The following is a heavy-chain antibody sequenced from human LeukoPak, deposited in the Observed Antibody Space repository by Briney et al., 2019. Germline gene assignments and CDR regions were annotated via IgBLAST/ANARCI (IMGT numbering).Heavy chain of an antibody. CDR2: ISYDGSNK. D-gene: IGHD6-19*01. J-gene: IGHJ6*02. Sequence: QPRRSLRLSCAASGFTFSSYAMHWVRQAPGKGLEWVAVISYDGSNKYYADSVKGRFTISRDNSKNTLYLQMNSLRAEDTAVYYCAREPPPSSGWYEVYYYGMDVWGQGTTVTVSS. CDR3: AREPPPSSGWYEVYYYGMDV. V-gene: IGHV3-30-3*01. CDR1: GFTFSSYA.